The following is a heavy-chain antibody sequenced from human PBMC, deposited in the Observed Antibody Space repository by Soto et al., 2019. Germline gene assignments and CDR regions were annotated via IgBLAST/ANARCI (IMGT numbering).Heavy chain of an antibody. Sequence: SETLSLTCTVSGGSISSSSYYWGWIRQPPGKGLEWIGSIYYSGSTYYNPSLKSRVTISVDTSKNQFSLKLSSVTAADTAVYYCARGSGAAADTSYYFDYWGQGTLVTVSS. CDR3: ARGSGAAADTSYYFDY. V-gene: IGHV4-39*01. CDR1: GGSISSSSYY. J-gene: IGHJ4*02. CDR2: IYYSGST. D-gene: IGHD6-13*01.